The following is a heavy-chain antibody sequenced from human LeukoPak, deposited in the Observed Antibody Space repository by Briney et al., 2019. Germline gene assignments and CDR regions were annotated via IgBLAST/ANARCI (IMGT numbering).Heavy chain of an antibody. CDR1: GFTFSTYA. CDR3: ARDQIILAAAGTIDY. J-gene: IGHJ4*02. D-gene: IGHD6-13*01. V-gene: IGHV3-23*01. CDR2: ISGNVPST. Sequence: GGSLRLSCAASGFTFSTYAMSWVRQAPGKGLEWVSAISGNVPSTYYADSVKGRFTISRDNAKNSLYLQMNSLRAEDTAVYYCARDQIILAAAGTIDYWGQGTLVTVSS.